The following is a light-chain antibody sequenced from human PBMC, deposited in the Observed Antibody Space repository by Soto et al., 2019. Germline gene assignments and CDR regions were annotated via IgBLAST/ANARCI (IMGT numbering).Light chain of an antibody. J-gene: IGKJ1*01. Sequence: IQLTQSPSSLSASVGDRVTITCRASPGISSNLAWYQQKPGKAPKLLIFGASTLQSGVPSRFSGSGSGTDFTLTVSSLQPEDFATYYCQQLNSYPPWTFGQGTKVDIK. V-gene: IGKV1-9*01. CDR1: PGISSN. CDR2: GAS. CDR3: QQLNSYPPWT.